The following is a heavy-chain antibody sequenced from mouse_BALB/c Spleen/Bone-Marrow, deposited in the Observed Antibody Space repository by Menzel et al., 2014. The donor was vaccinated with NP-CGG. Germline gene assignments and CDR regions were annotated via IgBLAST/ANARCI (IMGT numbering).Heavy chain of an antibody. CDR2: IHYSGYT. D-gene: IGHD1-1*01. Sequence: EVQLQQSGPDLVKPSQSLSLTCTVTGYSITSGYGCHWIRPFPGNQMQWMGYIHYSGYTDYNPSLKSRISITRDTSKNQFFLQLNSVTTEDTGTYYCARETTVVADFDYWGQGTTLAVSS. V-gene: IGHV3-1*02. CDR3: ARETTVVADFDY. J-gene: IGHJ2*01. CDR1: GYSITSGYG.